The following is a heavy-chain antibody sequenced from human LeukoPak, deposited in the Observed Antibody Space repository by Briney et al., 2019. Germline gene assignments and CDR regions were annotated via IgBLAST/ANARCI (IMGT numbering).Heavy chain of an antibody. V-gene: IGHV3-30-3*01. CDR3: AKDGTLSVGATDY. D-gene: IGHD1-26*01. CDR1: GFTFSSYA. Sequence: GGSLRLSGAASGFTFSSYAMHWVRQAPGKGLEWVAVISFDGSNRYYADSVKGRFTISRDNSKSTLFLQMNSLRAEDTAVYYCAKDGTLSVGATDYWGQGTLVTVSS. CDR2: ISFDGSNR. J-gene: IGHJ4*02.